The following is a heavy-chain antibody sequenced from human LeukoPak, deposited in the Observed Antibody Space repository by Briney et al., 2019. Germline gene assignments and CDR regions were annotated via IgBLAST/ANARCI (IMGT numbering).Heavy chain of an antibody. Sequence: SSETLSLTCSVSGGSISSSSYYWGWIRQPPGKGLEWIGSIYYSGSTYYNPSLKSRVTISVDTSKNQFSLKLSSVTAADTAVYYCARGTVAGTGRDYFDYWGQGTLVTVSS. CDR3: ARGTVAGTGRDYFDY. CDR2: IYYSGST. V-gene: IGHV4-39*07. D-gene: IGHD6-19*01. J-gene: IGHJ4*02. CDR1: GGSISSSSYY.